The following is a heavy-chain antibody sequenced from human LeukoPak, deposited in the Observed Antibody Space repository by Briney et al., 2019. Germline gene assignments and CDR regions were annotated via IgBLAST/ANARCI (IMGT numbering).Heavy chain of an antibody. CDR3: ARHSEYYYYYYGMDV. CDR2: IYYSGRT. V-gene: IGHV4-59*08. Sequence: RSSETLSLTCTVSGGSISSYYWSWIRQPPGKGLEWIGYIYYSGRTNYNPPLKSRVTISVDTSKNQFSLKLSSVTAADTAVYYCARHSEYYYYYYGMDVWGQGTTVTVSS. CDR1: GGSISSYY. J-gene: IGHJ6*02.